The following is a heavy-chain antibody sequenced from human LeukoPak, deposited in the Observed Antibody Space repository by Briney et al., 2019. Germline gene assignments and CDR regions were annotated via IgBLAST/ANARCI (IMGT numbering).Heavy chain of an antibody. D-gene: IGHD6-19*01. J-gene: IGHJ4*02. CDR3: AKRQWLPRYYFDY. CDR1: GFTFSSYA. CDR2: ISGSGGST. V-gene: IGHV3-23*01. Sequence: PGGSLRLSCAASGFTFSSYAMSWVRQAPGKGLEWVSAISGSGGSTYYADSVKGRFTISRDNAKNSLYLQMNSLRAEDTAVYYCAKRQWLPRYYFDYWGQGTLVTVSS.